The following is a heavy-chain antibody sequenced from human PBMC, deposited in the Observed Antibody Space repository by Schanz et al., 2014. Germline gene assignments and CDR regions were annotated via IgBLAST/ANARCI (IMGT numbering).Heavy chain of an antibody. J-gene: IGHJ4*02. CDR1: GFTFSTTW. Sequence: EVQLLESGGGLVRPGGSLRLSCLASGFTFSTTWMNWVRQAPGKGLEWVATISGSSENTYYADSVKGRFTISRDNSNNTVYLQMNTLRAEDTAVYYCAREDCSATSCYFRYWGQGTLVTVSS. CDR2: ISGSSENT. V-gene: IGHV3-23*01. CDR3: AREDCSATSCYFRY. D-gene: IGHD2-21*01.